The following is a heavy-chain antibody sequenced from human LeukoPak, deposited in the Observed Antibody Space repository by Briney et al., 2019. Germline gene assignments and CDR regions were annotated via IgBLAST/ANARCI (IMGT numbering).Heavy chain of an antibody. Sequence: SETLSLTCAVSGGSISSGGYSWSWIRQPPGKGLEWIGYIYHSGSTYYNPSLKSRVTISVDRSKNQFSLKLSSVTAADTAVYYCARGAESTYYYGSGSYLFDYWGQGTLATVSS. D-gene: IGHD3-10*01. V-gene: IGHV4-30-2*01. CDR3: ARGAESTYYYGSGSYLFDY. CDR1: GGSISSGGYS. J-gene: IGHJ4*02. CDR2: IYHSGST.